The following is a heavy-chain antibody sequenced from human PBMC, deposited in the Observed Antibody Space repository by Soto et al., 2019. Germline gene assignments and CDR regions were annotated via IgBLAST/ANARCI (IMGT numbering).Heavy chain of an antibody. CDR1: VYSISSGLY. V-gene: IGHV4-38-2*01. CDR3: AIGNPDWFDP. CDR2: IYRGGIT. D-gene: IGHD1-1*01. Sequence: ETLSLTCAVSVYSISSGLYWGWIRQPPGKGLEWIGTIYRGGITYYNPSLKSRVTISIDTSKNHFSLRLSSVTATDTAVYFCAIGNPDWFDPWGQGTLVTVSS. J-gene: IGHJ5*02.